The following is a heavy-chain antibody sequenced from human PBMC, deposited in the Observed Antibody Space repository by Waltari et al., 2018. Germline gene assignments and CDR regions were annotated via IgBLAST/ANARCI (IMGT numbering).Heavy chain of an antibody. Sequence: EVQLLESGGGLVQPGGSLRLSCAASGFPFSSYAMSWVRQAPGKGLEWVLAISGSGGSTYYADSVKGRFTISRDNSKNTLYLQMNSLRAEDTAVYYCAKDGARITMVRGDVWGQGTTVTVSS. CDR2: ISGSGGST. J-gene: IGHJ6*02. D-gene: IGHD3-10*01. CDR1: GFPFSSYA. V-gene: IGHV3-23*01. CDR3: AKDGARITMVRGDV.